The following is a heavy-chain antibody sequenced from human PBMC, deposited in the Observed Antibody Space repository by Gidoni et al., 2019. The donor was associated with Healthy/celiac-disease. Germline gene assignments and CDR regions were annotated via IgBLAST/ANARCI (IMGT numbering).Heavy chain of an antibody. CDR3: ARDRNGLHDFWSGYYPFDY. V-gene: IGHV1-18*01. CDR2: ISAYNGNT. Sequence: QVQLVQSGAEVKKPGASVKVSCKASGYTFTSYGISWVRQAPGQGLEWMGWISAYNGNTNYAQKLQGRVTMTTDTSTSTAYMELRSLRSDDTAVYYCARDRNGLHDFWSGYYPFDYWGQGTLVTVSS. CDR1: GYTFTSYG. D-gene: IGHD3-3*01. J-gene: IGHJ4*02.